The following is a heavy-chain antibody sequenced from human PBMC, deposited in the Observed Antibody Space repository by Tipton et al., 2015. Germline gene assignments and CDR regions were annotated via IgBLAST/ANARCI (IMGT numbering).Heavy chain of an antibody. D-gene: IGHD3-9*01. CDR2: IDYSGTK. J-gene: IGHJ4*02. V-gene: IGHV4-61*01. CDR1: GGSVSSGSAYH. CDR3: ACQDYDSLTRDYQTVDY. Sequence: GLVKPSETLSLTCTVSGGSVSSGSAYHWSWIRQPPGKGLEWIGNIDYSGTKNYNPSLKSRVTISADTSKTQFSLKMSSVTAADTAVYYCACQDYDSLTRDYQTVDYWGQGTLVTVSS.